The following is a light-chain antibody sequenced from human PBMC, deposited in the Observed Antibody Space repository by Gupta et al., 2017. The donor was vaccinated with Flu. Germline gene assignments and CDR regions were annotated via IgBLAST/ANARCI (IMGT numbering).Light chain of an antibody. V-gene: IGKV3-20*01. CDR2: ATS. Sequence: EIVLTQSPGTLSLSPGERATLSCRASQSVSSNYLAWYQHKPGRAPRLLVHATSSRATGIPDRFSGSGSGTDFILTISRLEPEDSAVYYCHQYENSPWTFGQGSKVEIK. CDR1: QSVSSNY. CDR3: HQYENSPWT. J-gene: IGKJ1*01.